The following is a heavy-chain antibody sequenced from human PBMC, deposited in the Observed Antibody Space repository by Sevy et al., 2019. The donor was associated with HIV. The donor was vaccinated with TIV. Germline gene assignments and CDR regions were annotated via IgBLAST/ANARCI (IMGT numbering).Heavy chain of an antibody. Sequence: ASVKVSCKASGGTFSSYAISWVRQAPGQGLEWMGGIIPIFGTANYAQKFQGRVTITADESTSTVYMVLSSLRPDDAAVYYCAREVTGTTYGFDPWGQRTLVTVSS. CDR1: GGTFSSYA. J-gene: IGHJ5*02. D-gene: IGHD1-7*01. CDR2: IIPIFGTA. V-gene: IGHV1-69*13. CDR3: AREVTGTTYGFDP.